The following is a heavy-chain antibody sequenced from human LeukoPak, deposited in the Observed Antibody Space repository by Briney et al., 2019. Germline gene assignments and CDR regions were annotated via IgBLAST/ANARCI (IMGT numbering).Heavy chain of an antibody. Sequence: GGSLRLSCAASGFTFSSYSMNWVRQAPGKGLEWVSSISSSSSYIYYADSVKGRFTISRDNAKNSLYLQMNSLRAEDTAVYYCARDRVGATSEFDHWGQGTLVTVSS. CDR1: GFTFSSYS. V-gene: IGHV3-21*01. D-gene: IGHD1-26*01. J-gene: IGHJ4*02. CDR2: ISSSSSYI. CDR3: ARDRVGATSEFDH.